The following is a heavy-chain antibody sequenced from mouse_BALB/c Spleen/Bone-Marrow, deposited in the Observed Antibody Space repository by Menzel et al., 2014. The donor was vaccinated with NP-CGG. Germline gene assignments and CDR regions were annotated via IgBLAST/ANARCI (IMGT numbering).Heavy chain of an antibody. CDR1: GYTFTSYW. V-gene: IGHV1-4*01. CDR3: ARDWYFDV. J-gene: IGHJ1*01. CDR2: INPSTGYT. Sequence: VQLQQSGAELVRPGASVKMSCKASGYTFTSYWMHWVKQRPGQGLEWIGYINPSTGYTEYNQKFKDKATLTADKSSSTAYMQLSSLTSEDSAVYYCARDWYFDVWGAGTTVTVSS.